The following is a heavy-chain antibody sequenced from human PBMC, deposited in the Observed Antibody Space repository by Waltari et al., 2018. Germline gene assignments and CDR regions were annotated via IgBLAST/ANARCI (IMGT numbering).Heavy chain of an antibody. Sequence: EVQLVESGGGLIQPGGSLRLSCAASGFTVSSNYMSWVRQAPGKGLGWVSVIDSGGSTYYADSVKGRFTISRDNSKNTLYLQMNSLRAEDTAVYYCAREFRGTAAAGYFDYWGQGTLVTVSS. D-gene: IGHD6-13*01. CDR2: IDSGGST. CDR1: GFTVSSNY. CDR3: AREFRGTAAAGYFDY. J-gene: IGHJ4*02. V-gene: IGHV3-53*01.